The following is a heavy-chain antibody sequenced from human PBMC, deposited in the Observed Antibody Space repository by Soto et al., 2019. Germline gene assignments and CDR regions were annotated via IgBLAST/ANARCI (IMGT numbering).Heavy chain of an antibody. J-gene: IGHJ3*02. CDR3: AKDGWGPDDAFDI. Sequence: PGGSLRLSCAASGFTFSSYGMHWVRQAPGKGLEWVAVISYDGSNKYYADSVKGRFTISRDNSKNTLYLQMNSLRAEDTAVYYCAKDGWGPDDAFDIWGQGTMVTVSS. CDR2: ISYDGSNK. V-gene: IGHV3-30*18. D-gene: IGHD3-10*01. CDR1: GFTFSSYG.